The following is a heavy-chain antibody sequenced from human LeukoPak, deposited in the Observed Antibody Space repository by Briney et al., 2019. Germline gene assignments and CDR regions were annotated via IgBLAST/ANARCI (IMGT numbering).Heavy chain of an antibody. V-gene: IGHV4-38-2*01. CDR3: ASQLGYCSSTGCYTEWYFDL. D-gene: IGHD2-2*02. CDR2: IYHSGST. J-gene: IGHJ2*01. CDR1: GYSINSGYY. Sequence: SETLSLTCAVSGYSINSGYYWGWIRQPPGKGLEWIGSIYHSGSTYYNPSLKSRVTISVDTSKNQFSLKLSSVTAADTAEYYRASQLGYCSSTGCYTEWYFDLWGRGTLVTVSS.